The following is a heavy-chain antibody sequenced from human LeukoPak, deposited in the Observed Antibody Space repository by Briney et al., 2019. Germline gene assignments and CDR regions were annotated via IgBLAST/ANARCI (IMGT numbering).Heavy chain of an antibody. CDR1: GFTFSSYG. J-gene: IGHJ4*02. Sequence: GRSLRLSCAASGFTFSSYGMHRVRQAPGKGLEWVAVIWYDGSNKYYADSVKGRFTISRDNSKNTLYLQMNSLRAEDTAVYYCAKDRRIVVVTAMDYWGQGTLVTVSS. CDR3: AKDRRIVVVTAMDY. V-gene: IGHV3-33*06. D-gene: IGHD2-21*02. CDR2: IWYDGSNK.